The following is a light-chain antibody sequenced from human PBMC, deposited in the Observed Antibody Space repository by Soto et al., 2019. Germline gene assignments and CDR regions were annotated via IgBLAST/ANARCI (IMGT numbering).Light chain of an antibody. V-gene: IGKV1-39*01. Sequence: DIQMTQSPSSLSASVGDRVTITCRASHSMSTYLNWYQQKPGKAPKLLIYGASTLQSGVPSRFSGSGSGTDFTLTISSLQPEDFATYYCQQSYFTPWTFGQGTKVDIK. CDR1: HSMSTY. CDR3: QQSYFTPWT. J-gene: IGKJ1*01. CDR2: GAS.